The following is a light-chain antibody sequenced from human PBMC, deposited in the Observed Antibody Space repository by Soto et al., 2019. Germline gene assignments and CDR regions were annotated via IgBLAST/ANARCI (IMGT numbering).Light chain of an antibody. CDR1: QSVRDNY. J-gene: IGKJ2*01. CDR2: GAS. Sequence: EIVLTQSPNTVSLSPGERVTLSCRASQSVRDNYLAWYQQKPGQAPRLLIYGASTRATVIPDRFSGSGSGTDFSLTINSLEPEDFAVYYCQQYGTSLYTYGQGTNLEIK. V-gene: IGKV3-20*01. CDR3: QQYGTSLYT.